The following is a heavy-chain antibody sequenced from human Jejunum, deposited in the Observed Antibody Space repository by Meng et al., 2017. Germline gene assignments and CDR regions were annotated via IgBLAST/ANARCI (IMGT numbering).Heavy chain of an antibody. Sequence: GESLKISCAASGFTFSSSWMHWVRQAPGEGLVWVSRINTDGSSTTYADSVKGRFTISRDNAKNTLYLQMNRLRAEDTAVYFCARQYCSSNTCYYDAWGQGTLVTVSS. CDR1: GFTFSSSW. V-gene: IGHV3-74*01. CDR2: INTDGSST. CDR3: ARQYCSSNTCYYDA. D-gene: IGHD2-2*01. J-gene: IGHJ4*02.